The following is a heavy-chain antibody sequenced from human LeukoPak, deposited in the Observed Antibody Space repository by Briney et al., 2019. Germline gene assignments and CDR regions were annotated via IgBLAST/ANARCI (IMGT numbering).Heavy chain of an antibody. J-gene: IGHJ4*02. CDR1: GYTFTSYD. D-gene: IGHD3-10*01. Sequence: ASVKVSCTASGYTFTSYDINWVRQATGQGLEWMGWMNPNSGNTGYAQKFQGRVTMTRNTSISTAYMELSSLRPEDTAVYYCAIWSRFGELLDYWGRGTLVTVSS. CDR3: AIWSRFGELLDY. V-gene: IGHV1-8*01. CDR2: MNPNSGNT.